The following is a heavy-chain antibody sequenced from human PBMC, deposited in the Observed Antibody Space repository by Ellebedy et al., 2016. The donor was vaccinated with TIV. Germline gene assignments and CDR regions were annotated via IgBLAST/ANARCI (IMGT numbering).Heavy chain of an antibody. V-gene: IGHV3-21*01. CDR1: RFTFSS. D-gene: IGHD3-10*01. Sequence: GESLKISCATSRFTFSSWVRQAPGKGLEWVSSISSSTSYIYYADSVKGRFTISRDNAKKSLYLQMNSLRVEDTAVYYCARDRGTWAPHDAFDLWGQGTMVTVSS. CDR2: ISSSTSYI. J-gene: IGHJ3*01. CDR3: ARDRGTWAPHDAFDL.